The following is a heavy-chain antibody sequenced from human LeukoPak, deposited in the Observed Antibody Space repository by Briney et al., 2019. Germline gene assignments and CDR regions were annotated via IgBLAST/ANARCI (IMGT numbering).Heavy chain of an antibody. V-gene: IGHV4-38-2*02. CDR3: ARDMEGSGYFDY. J-gene: IGHJ4*02. CDR1: GYSISSGYY. CDR2: IYHSGST. D-gene: IGHD3-10*01. Sequence: SSETLSLTCTVSGYSISSGYYWGWIRQPPGKGLEWIGSIYHSGSTCYNPSLKSRVTISVDTSKNQFSLKLSSVTAADTAVYYCARDMEGSGYFDYWGQGTLVTVSS.